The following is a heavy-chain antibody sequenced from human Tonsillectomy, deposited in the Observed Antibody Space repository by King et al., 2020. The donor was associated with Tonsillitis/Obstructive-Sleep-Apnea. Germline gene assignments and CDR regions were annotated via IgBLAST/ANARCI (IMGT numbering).Heavy chain of an antibody. CDR3: AKVKFDGAAFDSLDS. D-gene: IGHD5-24*01. CDR1: GYMFTSYA. V-gene: IGHV3-23*04. CDR2: LSGTGGSR. Sequence: VQLVESGGGLVQPGGSMRLSCVASGYMFTSYAMTWVRLAPGKGLEWVSALSGTGGSRFYAESVKGRFTISSDSSKKTVFLQMDSLRADDTAVYYCAKVKFDGAAFDSLDSWGQGTLVTVSS. J-gene: IGHJ4*02.